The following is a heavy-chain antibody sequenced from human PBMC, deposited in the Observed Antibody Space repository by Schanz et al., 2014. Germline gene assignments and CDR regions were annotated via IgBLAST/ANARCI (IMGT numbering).Heavy chain of an antibody. J-gene: IGHJ4*02. CDR2: MNSKTGNT. CDR3: ARDGEAAAGCDY. Sequence: QLMQSGSEVRKPGASVKVSCKASGYIFGSHGMTWVRQAPGQGPELMGWMNSKTGNTGYAQRFQGRVTMTRNTSITTAYLELSSLRSGDTAVYYCARDGEAAAGCDYWGQGTLVTVSS. D-gene: IGHD6-13*01. CDR1: GYIFGSHG. V-gene: IGHV1-8*01.